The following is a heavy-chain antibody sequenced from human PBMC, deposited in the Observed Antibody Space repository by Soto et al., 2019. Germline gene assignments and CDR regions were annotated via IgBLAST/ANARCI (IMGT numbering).Heavy chain of an antibody. CDR2: INPKSGGT. D-gene: IGHD2-8*01. CDR3: ARGDSTDCSTGVCSFFYTHDMDV. J-gene: IGHJ6*02. V-gene: IGHV1-2*04. Sequence: GASVKVSCKASGYGFTDYHIHWVGQAPGQGLEWLGRINPKSGGTSTAQKFQGWVTMTTDTSISTASMELTRLTSDDTAIYYCARGDSTDCSTGVCSFFYTHDMDVWG. CDR1: GYGFTDYH.